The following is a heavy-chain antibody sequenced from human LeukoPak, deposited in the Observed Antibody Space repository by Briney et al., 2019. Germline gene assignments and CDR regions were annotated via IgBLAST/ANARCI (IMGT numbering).Heavy chain of an antibody. J-gene: IGHJ6*02. D-gene: IGHD6-6*01. V-gene: IGHV1-69*13. CDR3: ARVSYGSSSAAVRMTYYYYGMDV. CDR2: IIPIFGTA. Sequence: ASVNVSCKASGGTFSSYAISWVRQAPGQGLEWMGGIIPIFGTANYAQKFQGRVTITADESTSTAYMELSSLRSEDTAVYYCARVSYGSSSAAVRMTYYYYGMDVWDQGTTVTVSS. CDR1: GGTFSSYA.